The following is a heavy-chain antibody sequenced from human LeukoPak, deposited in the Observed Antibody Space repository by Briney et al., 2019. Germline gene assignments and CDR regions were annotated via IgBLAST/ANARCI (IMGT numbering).Heavy chain of an antibody. Sequence: PSQTLSLTCAVSGGSISSGGYSWSWLRQPPGKGLEWIGYIYHSGSTYYNPSLKSRVTISVDRSKNQFSLKLSSVTAADTAVYYCARVGDNWFDPWGQGTLVTVSS. V-gene: IGHV4-30-2*01. CDR2: IYHSGST. CDR3: ARVGDNWFDP. CDR1: GGSISSGGYS. J-gene: IGHJ5*02.